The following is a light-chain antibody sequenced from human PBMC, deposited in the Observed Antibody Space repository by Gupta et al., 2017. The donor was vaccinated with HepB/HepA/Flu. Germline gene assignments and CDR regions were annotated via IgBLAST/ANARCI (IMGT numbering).Light chain of an antibody. Sequence: EIVMTQSTATLSVSPGERATLSCRASQIITSNLAWYQQKPGQAPRLLIYDASTRATGIPARFSGSGSGTEFTLTISSLQSEDFAVYYCQHSNNWPRTFGQGTKVEIK. CDR3: QHSNNWPRT. J-gene: IGKJ1*01. V-gene: IGKV3-15*01. CDR1: QIITSN. CDR2: DAS.